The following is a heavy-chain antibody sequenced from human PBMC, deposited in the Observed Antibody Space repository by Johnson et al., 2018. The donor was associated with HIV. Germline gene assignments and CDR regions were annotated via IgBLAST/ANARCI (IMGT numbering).Heavy chain of an antibody. Sequence: VQLVESGGGVVRPGGSLRLSCAASGFTFDDYGMSWVRQAPGKGLEWVSGINWNGGSTGYADSVKGRFTISRDNSKNTLYLQMNSLRVEDTAVYYCARDRIWGYAFDIWGQGTMVTVSS. D-gene: IGHD3-16*01. CDR2: INWNGGST. J-gene: IGHJ3*02. V-gene: IGHV3-20*04. CDR1: GFTFDDYG. CDR3: ARDRIWGYAFDI.